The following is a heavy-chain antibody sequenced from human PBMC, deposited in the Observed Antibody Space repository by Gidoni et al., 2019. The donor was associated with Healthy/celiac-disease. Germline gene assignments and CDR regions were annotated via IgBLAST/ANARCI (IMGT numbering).Heavy chain of an antibody. CDR1: GFTFSSYA. Sequence: EVQLLESGGGLVQPGGSLRLSCAASGFTFSSYAMSWVRQAPGKGLEWVSAISGSGGSTYYADSVKGRFTISRDNSKNTLYLQMNSLRAEDTAVYYCAKDPRGRAITMIENDYWGQGTLVTVSS. J-gene: IGHJ4*02. V-gene: IGHV3-23*01. D-gene: IGHD3-22*01. CDR2: ISGSGGST. CDR3: AKDPRGRAITMIENDY.